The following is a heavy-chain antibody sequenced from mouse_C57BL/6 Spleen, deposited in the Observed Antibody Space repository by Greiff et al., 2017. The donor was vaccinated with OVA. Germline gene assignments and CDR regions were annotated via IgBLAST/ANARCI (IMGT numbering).Heavy chain of an antibody. J-gene: IGHJ2*01. Sequence: VQLQQSGAELVRPGTSVKVSCKASGYAFTNYLIEWVKQRPGQGLEWIGVINPGSGGTNYNEKFKGKATLTADKSSSTAYMQLSSLTSEDSAVDFCARSYSNGYFDYWGQGTTRTVSS. CDR3: ARSYSNGYFDY. CDR1: GYAFTNYL. V-gene: IGHV1-54*01. D-gene: IGHD2-5*01. CDR2: INPGSGGT.